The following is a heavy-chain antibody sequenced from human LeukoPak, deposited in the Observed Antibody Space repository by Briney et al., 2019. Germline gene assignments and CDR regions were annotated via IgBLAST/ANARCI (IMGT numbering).Heavy chain of an antibody. V-gene: IGHV3-11*04. CDR2: ISSSGSTI. J-gene: IGHJ5*02. D-gene: IGHD3-3*01. CDR1: GFTFSDYY. Sequence: GGSLRLSCAASGFTFSDYYMSWNRQAPGKGLEWVSYISSSGSTIYYADSVKGRFTISRDNAKNSLYLQMNSLRAEDTAVYYCARDSNYDFWSGPQYGKPHNWFDPWGQGTLVTVSS. CDR3: ARDSNYDFWSGPQYGKPHNWFDP.